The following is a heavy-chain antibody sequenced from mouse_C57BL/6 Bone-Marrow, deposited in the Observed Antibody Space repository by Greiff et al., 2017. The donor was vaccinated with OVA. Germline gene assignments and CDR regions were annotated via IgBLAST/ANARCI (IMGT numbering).Heavy chain of an antibody. Sequence: EVNVVESGGGLVQPGGSLSLSCAASGFTFTDYYMSWVRQPPGKALEWLGFIRNKANGYTTEYSASVKGRFTISRDNSQSILYLQMNALRAEDSATYYCASECGSRSYWYFDVWGTGTTVTVSS. J-gene: IGHJ1*03. CDR3: ASECGSRSYWYFDV. D-gene: IGHD1-1*01. CDR1: GFTFTDYY. V-gene: IGHV7-3*01. CDR2: IRNKANGYTT.